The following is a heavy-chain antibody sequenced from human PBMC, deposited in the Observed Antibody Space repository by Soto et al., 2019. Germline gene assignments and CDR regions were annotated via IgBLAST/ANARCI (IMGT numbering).Heavy chain of an antibody. CDR2: IHAGNGDT. Sequence: QVQLVQSGAEVKKPGASVKVSCKASGYTFSSYAVQWVRQAPGQSLEWIGWIHAGNGDTKYSQKFHGRVTLTRDTSANTAYMDLRSLRSEDTAVYYCARVPRYTSDIVEVPAVMFDAWFVPWGQGTLVTVSS. CDR3: ARVPRYTSDIVEVPAVMFDAWFVP. CDR1: GYTFSSYA. J-gene: IGHJ5*02. D-gene: IGHD2-2*01. V-gene: IGHV1-3*01.